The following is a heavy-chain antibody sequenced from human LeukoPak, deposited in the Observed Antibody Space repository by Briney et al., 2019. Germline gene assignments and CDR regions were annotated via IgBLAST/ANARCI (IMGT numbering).Heavy chain of an antibody. CDR2: IYSGGST. V-gene: IGHV3-53*01. D-gene: IGHD3-22*01. CDR3: ARTVGYHYSVFDI. CDR1: GFIVSTNY. J-gene: IGHJ3*02. Sequence: GGSLRLSCAASGFIVSTNYMSWVRQAPGKGLEWVSVIYSGGSTYYADSVKGRFTISRDNSKNTLSLQMNSLRAEDTALYYCARTVGYHYSVFDIWGQGTMVTVSS.